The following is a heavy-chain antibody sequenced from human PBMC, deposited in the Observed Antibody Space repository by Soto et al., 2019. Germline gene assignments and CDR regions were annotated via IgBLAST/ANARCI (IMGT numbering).Heavy chain of an antibody. CDR1: GFTFSSYA. CDR2: ISYDGSNK. Sequence: GGSLSLSCAASGFTFSSYAMHWVRQAPGKGLEWVAVISYDGSNKYYADSVKGRFTISRDNSKNTLYLQMNSLRAEDTAVYYCARVPYYDFWSGYLNYYYYYGMDVWGQGTTVTVSS. J-gene: IGHJ6*02. D-gene: IGHD3-3*01. CDR3: ARVPYYDFWSGYLNYYYYYGMDV. V-gene: IGHV3-30-3*01.